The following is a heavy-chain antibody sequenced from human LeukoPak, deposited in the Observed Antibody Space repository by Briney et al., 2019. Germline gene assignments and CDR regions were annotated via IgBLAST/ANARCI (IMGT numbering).Heavy chain of an antibody. V-gene: IGHV4-30-4*08. D-gene: IGHD2-2*01. J-gene: IGHJ3*02. CDR3: ASSTPSRAFDI. Sequence: SQTLSLTYTVSGGSISSGDYYWSWIRQPPGKGLEWIGYIYYSGSTYYNPSLKSRVTISVDTSKNQFSLKLSSVTAADTAVYYYASSTPSRAFDIWGQGTMVTVSS. CDR1: GGSISSGDYY. CDR2: IYYSGST.